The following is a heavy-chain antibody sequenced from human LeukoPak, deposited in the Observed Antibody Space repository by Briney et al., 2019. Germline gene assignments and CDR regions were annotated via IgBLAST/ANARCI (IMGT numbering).Heavy chain of an antibody. V-gene: IGHV4-38-2*01. J-gene: IGHJ2*01. CDR3: ARLYYGSGSYYNRIWYFDL. Sequence: KPSETLSLTCAVSGYSISSGYYWGWIRPPPGKGLEWIGSIYHSGSTYYNPSLKSRVTISVDTSKNQFSLKLSSVTAADTAVYYCARLYYGSGSYYNRIWYFDLWGRGTLVTVSS. D-gene: IGHD3-10*01. CDR2: IYHSGST. CDR1: GYSISSGYY.